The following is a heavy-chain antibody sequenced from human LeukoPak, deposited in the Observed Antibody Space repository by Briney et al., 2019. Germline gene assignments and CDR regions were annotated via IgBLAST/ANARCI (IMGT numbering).Heavy chain of an antibody. CDR1: RDTFTGDY. Sequence: ASVSVSSKASRDTFTGDYMHWVRQAPGQGLGWMGWINPNSGGTNYTQKFQGRVTMTRDTSISKAYMELSRLRSDDTAVYYCARIGEEVRGVILKGFDYWGQGTLVTVSS. J-gene: IGHJ4*02. D-gene: IGHD3-10*01. CDR2: INPNSGGT. V-gene: IGHV1-2*02. CDR3: ARIGEEVRGVILKGFDY.